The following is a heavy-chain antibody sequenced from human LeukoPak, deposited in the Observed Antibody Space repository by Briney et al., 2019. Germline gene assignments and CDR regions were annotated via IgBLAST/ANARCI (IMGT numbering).Heavy chain of an antibody. CDR3: ARVWLSSGSYWYFDF. D-gene: IGHD3-22*01. Sequence: SETLSLTCTVSGGSSSSNYWSWIRQPAGKGLGYNGRIYSSGNTNYNPSLKSRVTMSVDTSKNQFSLLLHSVTAADTAVYYCARVWLSSGSYWYFDFWGRGTLVIVSS. V-gene: IGHV4-4*07. CDR2: IYSSGNT. CDR1: GGSSSSNY. J-gene: IGHJ2*01.